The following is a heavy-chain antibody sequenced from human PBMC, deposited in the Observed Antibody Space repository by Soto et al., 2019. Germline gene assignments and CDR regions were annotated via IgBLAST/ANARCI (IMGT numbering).Heavy chain of an antibody. J-gene: IGHJ4*02. CDR1: GGTFSSYA. CDR3: ARRNGYCSGGSCLDY. D-gene: IGHD2-15*01. Sequence: SVKVSFKASGGTFSSYAISWVRQAPGQGLEWMGGIIPIFGTANYAQKFQGRVTITADESTSTAYMELSSLRSEDTAVYYCARRNGYCSGGSCLDYWGQGTLVTVSS. CDR2: IIPIFGTA. V-gene: IGHV1-69*13.